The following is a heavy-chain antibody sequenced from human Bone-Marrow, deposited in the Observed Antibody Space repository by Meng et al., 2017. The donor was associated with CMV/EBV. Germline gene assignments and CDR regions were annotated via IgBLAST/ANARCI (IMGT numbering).Heavy chain of an antibody. V-gene: IGHV5-51*01. D-gene: IGHD3-10*01. CDR2: IYPGDSDA. Sequence: GESLKISCKGFGYSFNNYWIGWVRQMPGKGLEWMGIIYPGDSDASYSPSFQGQITISADKSISTAYLQWTSLKASDTAMYYCARVNYGSGQYFDFWGQGTLVTVSS. CDR1: GYSFNNYW. CDR3: ARVNYGSGQYFDF. J-gene: IGHJ4*02.